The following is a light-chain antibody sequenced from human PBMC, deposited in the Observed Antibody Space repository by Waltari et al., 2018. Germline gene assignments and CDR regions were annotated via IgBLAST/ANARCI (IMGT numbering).Light chain of an antibody. CDR2: RAS. CDR3: QQGYNYPRT. CDR1: QGIGNN. J-gene: IGKJ1*01. Sequence: IQLTQSPSSLSASVGATVTITCQASQGIGNNLNWYQQKPGKAPKLLIYRASSFQIGIPSRFSGSGSGTDFTLTISSLQPEDFATYYCQQGYNYPRTFGQGTKVEIK. V-gene: IGKV1-6*01.